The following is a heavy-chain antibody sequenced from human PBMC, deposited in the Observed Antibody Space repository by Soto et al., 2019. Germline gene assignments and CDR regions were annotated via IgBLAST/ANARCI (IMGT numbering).Heavy chain of an antibody. J-gene: IGHJ4*02. V-gene: IGHV3-33*01. CDR3: AREGRYTAVFSVFDY. D-gene: IGHD5-18*01. CDR1: GFTFSEDA. CDR2: IWYDGSKK. Sequence: QVDLVESGGGVVQPGKSLTLSCATSGFTFSEDAMHWVRQAPGKGLEWVAVIWYDGSKKHYADSVKGRFTISRDNSKNTLFLQVNSLTAEDTAVYWCAREGRYTAVFSVFDYLGQGTLVTVSS.